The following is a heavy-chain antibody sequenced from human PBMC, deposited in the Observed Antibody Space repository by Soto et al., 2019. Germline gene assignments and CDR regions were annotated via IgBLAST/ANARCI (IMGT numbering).Heavy chain of an antibody. J-gene: IGHJ6*02. CDR1: GCTFSSYG. Sequence: PGGSLRLSCAASGCTFSSYGMHWVRQAPGKGLEWVAVIWYDGSNKYYADSVKGRFTISGDNSKNTLYLQMNSLRAEDTAVYYCARDSRPFYDYGDFGYYYYGMDVWGQGTTVTVSS. CDR3: ARDSRPFYDYGDFGYYYYGMDV. V-gene: IGHV3-33*01. CDR2: IWYDGSNK. D-gene: IGHD4-17*01.